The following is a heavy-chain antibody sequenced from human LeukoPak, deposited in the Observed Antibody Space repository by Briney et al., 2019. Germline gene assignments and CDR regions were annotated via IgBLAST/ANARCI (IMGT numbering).Heavy chain of an antibody. J-gene: IGHJ6*03. V-gene: IGHV4-59*11. Sequence: SETLSLTCTVSGGSISSHYWSWIQQPPGKGLEWIGYIYYSGSTNYNPSLKSRVTISVDTSKNQFSLKLSSVTAADTAVYYCASAWYYDFWSGYSPYYMDVWGKGTTVTVSS. D-gene: IGHD3-3*01. CDR3: ASAWYYDFWSGYSPYYMDV. CDR2: IYYSGST. CDR1: GGSISSHY.